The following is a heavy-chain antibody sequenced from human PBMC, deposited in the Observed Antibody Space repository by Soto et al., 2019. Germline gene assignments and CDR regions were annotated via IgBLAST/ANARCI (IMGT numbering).Heavy chain of an antibody. CDR3: AKRRGAGGHFDY. V-gene: IGHV3-23*01. CDR1: GFTFSSYA. D-gene: IGHD2-15*01. J-gene: IGHJ4*02. CDR2: VSIGGST. Sequence: LRLSCAASGFTFSSYAMGWVRQGPGKGLEWVAVVSIGGSTHYADSVRGRFAISRDNSKNTLSLQMNSLTAEDTAVYFCAKRRGAGGHFDYWGQGALVTVSS.